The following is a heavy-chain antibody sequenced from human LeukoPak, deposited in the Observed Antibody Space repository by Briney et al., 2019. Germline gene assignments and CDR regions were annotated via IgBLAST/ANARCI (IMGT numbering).Heavy chain of an antibody. V-gene: IGHV3-30*02. D-gene: IGHD5-24*01. Sequence: QTGGSLRLSCAASGFTFSSYGMHWVRQAPGKGLEWVAFIRYDGSNKYYADSVKGRFTISRDNSKNTLYLQMNSLRAEDTAVYYCARAGRDGYYFNYWGQGTLVTVSS. CDR2: IRYDGSNK. CDR3: ARAGRDGYYFNY. J-gene: IGHJ4*02. CDR1: GFTFSSYG.